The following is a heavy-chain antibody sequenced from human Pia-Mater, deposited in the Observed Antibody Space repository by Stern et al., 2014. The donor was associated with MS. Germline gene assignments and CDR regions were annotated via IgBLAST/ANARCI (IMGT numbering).Heavy chain of an antibody. D-gene: IGHD6-6*01. V-gene: IGHV1-46*01. CDR2: INPSGGST. CDR3: ARDSAARLSDY. J-gene: IGHJ4*02. Sequence: VQLVESGAEVKKSGASGKLSCKASGYTFTNYYMHWVRQAPGHGLEWMGIINPSGGSTSYAQKFQDRVTMTSDSSSSTVFMELSSLRSDDPAVYYCARDSAARLSDYWGQGTLVTVSS. CDR1: GYTFTNYY.